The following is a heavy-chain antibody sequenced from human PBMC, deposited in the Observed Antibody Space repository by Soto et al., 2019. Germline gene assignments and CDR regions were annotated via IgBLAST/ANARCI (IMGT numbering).Heavy chain of an antibody. CDR1: GFSLTTYGVG. Sequence: QITLKESGPTLVKPTQTLTLTCTFSGFSLTTYGVGVGWVRQPPEKALEWLALIYWDDDKRYSPSLKSRLTITKDASKTHVVLTMTNMAPVDTATYYCAHRLTLNSDWNYGRFDYWGQGTLVTVSS. V-gene: IGHV2-5*02. D-gene: IGHD1-7*01. J-gene: IGHJ4*02. CDR2: IYWDDDK. CDR3: AHRLTLNSDWNYGRFDY.